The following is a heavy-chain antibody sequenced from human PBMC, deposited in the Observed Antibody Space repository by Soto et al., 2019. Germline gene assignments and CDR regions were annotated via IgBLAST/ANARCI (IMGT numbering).Heavy chain of an antibody. CDR1: GYTFTSYG. CDR3: ARGAYGDYHYYYYGMDV. J-gene: IGHJ6*02. V-gene: IGHV1-18*01. CDR2: ISAYNGNT. Sequence: ASVKVSCKASGYTFTSYGISWVRQAPGQGLEWMGWISAYNGNTNYAQKLQGRVTMTTDTSTSTAYMELRSLRSDDTAVYYCARGAYGDYHYYYYGMDVWGQGTTVTVS. D-gene: IGHD4-17*01.